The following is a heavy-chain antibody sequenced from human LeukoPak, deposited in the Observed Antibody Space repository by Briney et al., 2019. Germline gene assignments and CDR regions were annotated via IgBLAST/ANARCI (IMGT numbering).Heavy chain of an antibody. D-gene: IGHD1-26*01. CDR1: GASISSGSYY. V-gene: IGHV4-61*09. CDR2: IYSTGST. J-gene: IGHJ5*02. Sequence: SQTLSLTCTVSGASISSGSYYWSWIRQPPGKGLEWIGHIYSTGSTNYNPSLKSRVTMSVDTSKNQFSLKLSSVTAADTAVYYCARDKRGSWDRQIKWFDPWGQGTLVTVSS. CDR3: ARDKRGSWDRQIKWFDP.